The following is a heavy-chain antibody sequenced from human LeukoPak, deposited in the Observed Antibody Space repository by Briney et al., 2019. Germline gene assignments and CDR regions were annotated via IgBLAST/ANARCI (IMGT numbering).Heavy chain of an antibody. CDR3: TRRTVAGTDDY. CDR2: IKSKANSYAT. D-gene: IGHD6-19*01. Sequence: GGSLRLSCAASGFTFSNAWMSWVRQAPGKGLEWVGRIKSKANSYATAYAASVKGRFTISRDDSKNTAYLQMNSLKTEDTAVYHCTRRTVAGTDDYWGQGTLVTVSS. CDR1: GFTFSNAW. V-gene: IGHV3-73*01. J-gene: IGHJ4*02.